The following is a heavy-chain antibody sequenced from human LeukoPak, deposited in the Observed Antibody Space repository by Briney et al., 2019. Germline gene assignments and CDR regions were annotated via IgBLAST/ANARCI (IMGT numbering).Heavy chain of an antibody. D-gene: IGHD3-3*01. CDR2: ISGGSGNR. CDR1: GFTFKDYA. V-gene: IGHV3-23*02. J-gene: IGHJ4*02. Sequence: PGRSLRLSFAASGFTFKDYAMTWVRRAPGKGLEWGSGISGGSGNRDYGDSVKGRFTISRDNSKSTLFLEMSGLRAEDTAVYFCVKGQQFLEYIYDFWGQGTLVIVSS. CDR3: VKGQQFLEYIYDF.